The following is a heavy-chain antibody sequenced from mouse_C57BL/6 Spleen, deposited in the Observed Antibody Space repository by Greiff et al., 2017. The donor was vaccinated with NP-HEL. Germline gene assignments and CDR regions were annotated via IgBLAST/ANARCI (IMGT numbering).Heavy chain of an antibody. V-gene: IGHV3-6*01. CDR2: ISYDGSN. CDR3: ARDLWDRGDYFDY. J-gene: IGHJ2*01. D-gene: IGHD3-3*01. Sequence: EVQLVESGPGLVKPSQSLSLTCSVTGYSITSGYYWNWIRQFPGNKLEWMGYISYDGSNNYNPSLKNRISITRDTSKNQFFLKLNSVTTEDTATYYCARDLWDRGDYFDYWGQGTTLTVSS. CDR1: GYSITSGYY.